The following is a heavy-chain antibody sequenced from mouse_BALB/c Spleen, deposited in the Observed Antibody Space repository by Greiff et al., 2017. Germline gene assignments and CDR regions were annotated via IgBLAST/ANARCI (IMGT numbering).Heavy chain of an antibody. CDR3: TRSGDGYYSFAY. D-gene: IGHD2-3*01. CDR2: INPSNGGT. CDR1: GYTFTSYY. V-gene: IGHV1S81*02. J-gene: IGHJ3*01. Sequence: VKLVESGAELVKPGASVKLSCKASGYTFTSYYMYWVKQRPGQGLEWIGEINPSNGGTNFNEKFKSKATLTVDKSSSTAYMQLSSLTSEDSAVYYCTRSGDGYYSFAYWGQGTLVTVSA.